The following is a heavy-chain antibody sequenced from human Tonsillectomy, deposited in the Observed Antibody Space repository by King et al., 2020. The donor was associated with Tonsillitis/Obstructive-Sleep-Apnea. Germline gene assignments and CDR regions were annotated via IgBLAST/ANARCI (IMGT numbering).Heavy chain of an antibody. V-gene: IGHV4-39*01. CDR1: GGSISSSSYY. Sequence: QLQESGPGLVKPSETLSLTCTVSGGSISSSSYYWGWIRQPPGEGLEWIGSIYYSGSTYYNPSLKSRVTISVDTSKNQFSLKLSSVTAADTAVYYCARRRYSSGWYQYFDYWGQGTLVTVSS. CDR2: IYYSGST. J-gene: IGHJ4*02. D-gene: IGHD6-19*01. CDR3: ARRRYSSGWYQYFDY.